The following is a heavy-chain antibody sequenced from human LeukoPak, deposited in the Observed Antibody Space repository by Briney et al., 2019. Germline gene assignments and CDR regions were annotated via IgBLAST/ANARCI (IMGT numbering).Heavy chain of an antibody. D-gene: IGHD3-9*01. CDR1: GFTFSDYA. V-gene: IGHV3-30*01. CDR2: ISYDGSNK. J-gene: IGHJ3*02. CDR3: ASVLRYFDWFGAFDI. Sequence: GRSLRLSCAASGFTFSDYAMHWVRQAPGKGLEWVAIISYDGSNKYLADSVKGRFTISRDNSKNTLYLQMNSLRAEGAAVYYCASVLRYFDWFGAFDIWGQGTMVTVSS.